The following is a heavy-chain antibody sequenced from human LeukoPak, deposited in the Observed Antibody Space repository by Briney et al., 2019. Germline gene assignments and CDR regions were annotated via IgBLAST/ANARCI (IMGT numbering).Heavy chain of an antibody. V-gene: IGHV4-34*01. CDR2: IYYSGST. CDR3: ARHAGSSGWTDLDY. Sequence: SETLSLTCAVYGGSFSGYYWSWIRQPPGKGLEWIGSIYYSGSTYYNPSLKSRVTISVDTSKNQFSLKLSSVTAADTAVYYCARHAGSSGWTDLDYWGQGTLVTVSS. CDR1: GGSFSGYY. D-gene: IGHD6-19*01. J-gene: IGHJ4*02.